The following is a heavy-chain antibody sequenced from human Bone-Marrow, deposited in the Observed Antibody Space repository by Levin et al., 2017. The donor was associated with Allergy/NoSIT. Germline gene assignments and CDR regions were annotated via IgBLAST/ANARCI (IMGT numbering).Heavy chain of an antibody. J-gene: IGHJ4*02. D-gene: IGHD6-19*01. CDR1: GYILTDLS. V-gene: IGHV1-24*01. CDR2: FHPEAGET. Sequence: ASVKVSCKVSGYILTDLSIHWVRQVPGKGLEWMGGFHPEAGETVYAQKFQGRVTMTEDTSTDSAYMELTSLTSEDTAVYFCARLSGIIVVAAHFDSWGQGTLVTVSS. CDR3: ARLSGIIVVAAHFDS.